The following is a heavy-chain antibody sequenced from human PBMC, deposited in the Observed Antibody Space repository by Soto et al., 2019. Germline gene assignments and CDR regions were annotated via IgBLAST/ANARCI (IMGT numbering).Heavy chain of an antibody. V-gene: IGHV4-39*01. D-gene: IGHD3-3*01. CDR1: GGSISSSSYY. CDR2: IYYSGST. CDR3: ARLAPEITIFDY. J-gene: IGHJ4*02. Sequence: KASETLSLTCTVSGGSISSSSYYWGWIRQPPGKGLEWIGSIYYSGSTYYNPSLKSRVTISVDTSKNQFSLKLSSVTAADTAVYYCARLAPEITIFDYWGQGTLVTVSS.